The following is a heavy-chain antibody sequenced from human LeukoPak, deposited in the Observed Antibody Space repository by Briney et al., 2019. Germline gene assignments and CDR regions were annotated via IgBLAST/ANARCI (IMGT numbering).Heavy chain of an antibody. D-gene: IGHD1-26*01. CDR1: GFTFSSYA. J-gene: IGHJ2*01. CDR3: ARAWDGSYRSLWYFDL. CDR2: ISSNGGST. Sequence: GGSLRLSCAASGFTFSSYAMHWVRQAPGKGLEYVSAISSNGGSTYYANSVKGRFTISRDNSKNTLYLQMGSLRAEDMAVYYCARAWDGSYRSLWYFDLWGRGTLVTVS. V-gene: IGHV3-64*01.